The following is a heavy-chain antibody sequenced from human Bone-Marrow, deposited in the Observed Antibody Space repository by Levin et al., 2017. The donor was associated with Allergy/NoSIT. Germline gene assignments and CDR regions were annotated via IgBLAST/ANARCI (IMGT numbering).Heavy chain of an antibody. D-gene: IGHD3/OR15-3a*01. CDR2: ISSDGTKT. J-gene: IGHJ4*02. CDR1: GFAFSTYW. V-gene: IGHV3-74*01. Sequence: GESLKISCPASGFAFSTYWMHWVRQVPGKGLAWVSRISSDGTKTDYAGSVRGRFTISRDNAKNTLYLQMASLRAEDTAFYYCAREYYGLWTGYYYDHWGPGSLVTVSS. CDR3: AREYYGLWTGYYYDH.